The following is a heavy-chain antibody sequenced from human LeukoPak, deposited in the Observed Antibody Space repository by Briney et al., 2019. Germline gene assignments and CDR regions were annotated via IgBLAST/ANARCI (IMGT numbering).Heavy chain of an antibody. CDR2: IYTSGST. CDR1: GGSISSYY. D-gene: IGHD3-3*01. Sequence: SETLSLTCTVSGGSISSYYWSWIRQPAGKGLEWIGRIYTSGSTNYNPSLKSRVTISVDTSKNQFSLKLSSVTAADTAVYYCARGYYDFWSGDNWFDPWGQGTLVTVSS. CDR3: ARGYYDFWSGDNWFDP. V-gene: IGHV4-4*07. J-gene: IGHJ5*02.